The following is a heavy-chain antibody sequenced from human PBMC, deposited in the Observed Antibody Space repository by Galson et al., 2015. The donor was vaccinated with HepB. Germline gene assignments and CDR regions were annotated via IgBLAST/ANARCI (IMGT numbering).Heavy chain of an antibody. J-gene: IGHJ4*02. CDR3: VKKGTYCGGDCYFGY. Sequence: SLRLSCAASGFTFSSYAMHWVRQAPGKGLEYVSAISSNGGSTYYADSVKGRFTISRDNSKNTLYLQMSSLRAEDTAVYYCVKKGTYCGGDCYFGYWGQGTLVTVSS. CDR2: ISSNGGST. V-gene: IGHV3-64D*06. CDR1: GFTFSSYA. D-gene: IGHD2-21*01.